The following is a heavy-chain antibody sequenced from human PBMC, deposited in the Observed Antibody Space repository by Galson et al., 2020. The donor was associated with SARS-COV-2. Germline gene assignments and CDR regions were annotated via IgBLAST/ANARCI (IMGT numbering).Heavy chain of an antibody. Sequence: GESLKISCAASGLTFSSYGMHWVRQAPGKGLEWVAVIWYDGSNKYYADSVKGRFTISRDNSKNTLYLQMNSLRAEDTAVYYCAREAVYGDYGGIDYWGQGTLVTVSS. CDR3: AREAVYGDYGGIDY. CDR1: GLTFSSYG. D-gene: IGHD4-17*01. V-gene: IGHV3-33*01. J-gene: IGHJ4*02. CDR2: IWYDGSNK.